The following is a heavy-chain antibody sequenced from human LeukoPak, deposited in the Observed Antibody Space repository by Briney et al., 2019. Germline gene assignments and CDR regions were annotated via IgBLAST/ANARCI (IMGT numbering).Heavy chain of an antibody. CDR3: ARARSRGGYDFFGSDY. Sequence: SCKVSGYTLTELSMHWVRQAPGKGLEWVAVISYDGSNKYYADSVKGRFTISRDNSKNTLYLQMNSLRAEDTAVYYCARARSRGGYDFFGSDYWGQGTLVTVSS. CDR1: GYTLTELS. CDR2: ISYDGSNK. J-gene: IGHJ4*02. D-gene: IGHD5-12*01. V-gene: IGHV3-30-3*01.